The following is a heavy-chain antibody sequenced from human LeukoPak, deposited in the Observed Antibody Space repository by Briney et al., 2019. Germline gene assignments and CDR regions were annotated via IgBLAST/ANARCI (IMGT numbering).Heavy chain of an antibody. V-gene: IGHV3-74*01. CDR2: INADGSTT. D-gene: IGHD1-26*01. Sequence: GGSLRLSCAASGLTFSSYWMHWVHQAPGKGLVWVSRINADGSTTTYADSVKGRFTISRDNAKNTLYLQMNSLRDEDTAVYYCASNSGTHFDYWGQGIVVTVSS. CDR1: GLTFSSYW. J-gene: IGHJ4*02. CDR3: ASNSGTHFDY.